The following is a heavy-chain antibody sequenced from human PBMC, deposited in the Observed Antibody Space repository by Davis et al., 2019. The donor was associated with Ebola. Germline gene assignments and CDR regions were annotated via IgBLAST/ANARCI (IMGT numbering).Heavy chain of an antibody. V-gene: IGHV1-18*01. Sequence: ASVKVSCKASDYTFINYGITWVRQAPGQGLEWMGWISVDSYNANYAQKFQDRVTFTADTSTSTAYMEVRSLRSDDTAVYYCARVEKWLQFTDYAMDVWGQGTTVIVSS. D-gene: IGHD5-24*01. J-gene: IGHJ6*02. CDR3: ARVEKWLQFTDYAMDV. CDR2: ISVDSYNA. CDR1: DYTFINYG.